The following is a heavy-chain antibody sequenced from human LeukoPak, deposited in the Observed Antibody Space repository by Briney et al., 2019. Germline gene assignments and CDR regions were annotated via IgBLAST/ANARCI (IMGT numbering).Heavy chain of an antibody. CDR1: GGSITNTNYY. CDR3: ARDRRGYSGYRGSYYYGMDV. J-gene: IGHJ6*02. Sequence: SETLSLTCTVSGGSITNTNYYWAWIRQPPGEGLEWIASVYHSGITYYTPSLKSRVSISVDTSKNQFSLKVTSVTAADTAVYYCARDRRGYSGYRGSYYYGMDVWGQGTTVTVSS. V-gene: IGHV4-39*07. D-gene: IGHD5-12*01. CDR2: VYHSGIT.